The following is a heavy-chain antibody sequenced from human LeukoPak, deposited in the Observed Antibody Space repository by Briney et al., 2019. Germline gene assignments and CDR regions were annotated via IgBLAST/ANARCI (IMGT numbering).Heavy chain of an antibody. CDR3: ARAVAGWAGYFDY. V-gene: IGHV4-38-2*02. D-gene: IGHD6-19*01. J-gene: IGHJ4*02. Sequence: SETLSLTCSVSGYSISSAYYWGWIRQPPGKGLEWIGTMYHSGSTNYNPSLKSRVTISVDKSKNQFSLKLSSVTAADTAVYYCARAVAGWAGYFDYWGQGTLVTVSS. CDR2: MYHSGST. CDR1: GYSISSAYY.